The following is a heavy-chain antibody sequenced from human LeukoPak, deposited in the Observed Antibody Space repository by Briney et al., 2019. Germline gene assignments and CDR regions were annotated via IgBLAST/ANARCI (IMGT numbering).Heavy chain of an antibody. CDR2: IRSKAYGGTT. D-gene: IGHD6-19*01. Sequence: PGGSLRLPCTASGFTFGDYAMSWVRQAPGKGLEWVGFIRSKAYGGTTEYAASVKGRFTISRDDSKSIAYLQMNSLKTEDTAVYYCTRNTLGVVAVAGPFDYWGQGTLVTVSS. CDR3: TRNTLGVVAVAGPFDY. J-gene: IGHJ4*02. CDR1: GFTFGDYA. V-gene: IGHV3-49*04.